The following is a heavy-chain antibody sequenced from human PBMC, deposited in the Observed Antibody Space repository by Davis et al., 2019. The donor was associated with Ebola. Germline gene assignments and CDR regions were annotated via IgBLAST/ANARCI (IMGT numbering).Heavy chain of an antibody. CDR3: ARGITMVRGLDY. D-gene: IGHD3-10*01. Sequence: GESLKISCAASGFTVSSIYMTWLRQSPGKGLEWVSTIYSAGNTYYADSVKCRFTISRDNSKNTLYLQMNSLRAEDTAVYYCARGITMVRGLDYWGQGTLVTVSS. CDR1: GFTVSSIY. V-gene: IGHV3-53*01. CDR2: IYSAGNT. J-gene: IGHJ4*02.